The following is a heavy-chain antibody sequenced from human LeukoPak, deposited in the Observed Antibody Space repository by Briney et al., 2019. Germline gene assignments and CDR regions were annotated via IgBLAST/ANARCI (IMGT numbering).Heavy chain of an antibody. CDR1: GGSINSSSYY. Sequence: SETLSLTCTVSGGSINSSSYYWGWVRQPPGKGLEWIGSMYYRGSTNYNPSLKSRVTISVDTSKNQFSLKLSSVTAADTAVYYCARRSGSGNAHFDYWGQGTLVTVSS. V-gene: IGHV4-39*07. J-gene: IGHJ4*02. CDR3: ARRSGSGNAHFDY. CDR2: MYYRGST. D-gene: IGHD3-10*01.